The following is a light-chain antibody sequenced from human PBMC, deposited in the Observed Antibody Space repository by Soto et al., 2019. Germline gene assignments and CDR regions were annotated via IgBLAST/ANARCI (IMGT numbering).Light chain of an antibody. J-gene: IGLJ2*01. V-gene: IGLV2-11*01. CDR2: DVS. CDR1: SSDGGGYNY. Sequence: QSALTQPRSVSGSPGQSVTISCTGTSSDGGGYNYVSWYQQHPGKAPKLMIYDVSKRPSGVPDRFSGSKSGNTASLTISGLQAGDEADYYCCSYAGSYTFEVFGGGTKVTVL. CDR3: CSYAGSYTFEV.